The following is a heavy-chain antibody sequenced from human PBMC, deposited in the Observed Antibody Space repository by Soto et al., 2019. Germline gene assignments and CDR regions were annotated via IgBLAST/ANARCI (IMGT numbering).Heavy chain of an antibody. D-gene: IGHD3-22*01. CDR2: IYWDGDK. V-gene: IGHV2-5*02. J-gene: IGHJ5*02. CDR3: AHRATMTLFVLIIDNGIWFDP. CDR1: GFSLSTSGAA. Sequence: QINLIESGPTLVKPTQTLTLTCTFSGFSLSTSGAAVGWVRQPPGRALEWLALIYWDGDKRYNASLGNRLTITKDTAMNAVVLTLTNVDPADTAPSCCAHRATMTLFVLIIDNGIWFDPWGQGTRVISSS.